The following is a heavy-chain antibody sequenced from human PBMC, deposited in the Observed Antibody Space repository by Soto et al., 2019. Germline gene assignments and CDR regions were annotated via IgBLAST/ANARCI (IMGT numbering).Heavy chain of an antibody. CDR1: GGSISSYY. D-gene: IGHD3-10*01. Sequence: TSETLSLTCPVSGGSISSYYWSWIRQPPGKGLEWIGYIYYSGSTNYNPSLKSRVTISVDTSKNQFSLKLSSVTAADTAVYYCARGQGLWFGELLPRTYWYFDLWGRGTLVTVSS. CDR3: ARGQGLWFGELLPRTYWYFDL. CDR2: IYYSGST. J-gene: IGHJ2*01. V-gene: IGHV4-59*01.